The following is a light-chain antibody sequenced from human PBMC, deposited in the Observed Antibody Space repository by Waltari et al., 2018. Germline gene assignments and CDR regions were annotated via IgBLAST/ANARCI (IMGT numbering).Light chain of an antibody. CDR1: QTINDW. CDR3: QQYSSFPLI. J-gene: IGKJ3*01. Sequence: DIQMTQSPSTLSASIVDRVTITCRASQTINDWLAWYQQKPGRAPKLLIYKPSDLESGVPSRFSGSGSGTEFTLTISSLQPDDFATYYCQQYSSFPLIFGPGTRVEIK. V-gene: IGKV1-5*03. CDR2: KPS.